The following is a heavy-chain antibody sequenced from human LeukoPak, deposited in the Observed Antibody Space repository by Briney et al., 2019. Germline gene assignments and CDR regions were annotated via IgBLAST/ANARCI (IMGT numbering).Heavy chain of an antibody. V-gene: IGHV6-1*01. CDR2: AYYRSQWNI. CDR1: GDSVSNNIVA. Sequence: SQTLSLTCAVSGDSVSNNIVAWNWIRQSPSRGLEWLGRAYYRSQWNIHYADSVKGRITINPDTSKNQFSLQVNSVTPEDTAVYYCARAKGPGYGYFDYWGQGTQVTVSS. CDR3: ARAKGPGYGYFDY. J-gene: IGHJ4*02. D-gene: IGHD5-12*01.